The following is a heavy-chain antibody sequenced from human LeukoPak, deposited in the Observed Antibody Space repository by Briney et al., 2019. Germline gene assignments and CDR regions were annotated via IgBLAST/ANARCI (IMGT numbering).Heavy chain of an antibody. CDR3: ARALYYDFWSGYYDAFDI. V-gene: IGHV1-2*06. D-gene: IGHD3-3*01. J-gene: IGHJ3*02. CDR1: GYTFTGYY. Sequence: ASVKVSCKASGYTFTGYYMHWVRQAPGQGLEWMGRINPNSGGTNYAQKFQGRVTMTRDTSISTAYMELSRLGSDDTAVYYCARALYYDFWSGYYDAFDIWGQGTMVTVSS. CDR2: INPNSGGT.